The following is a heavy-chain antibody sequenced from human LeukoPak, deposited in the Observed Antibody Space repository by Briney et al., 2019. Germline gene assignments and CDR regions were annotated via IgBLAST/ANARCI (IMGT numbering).Heavy chain of an antibody. D-gene: IGHD1-14*01. Sequence: SETLSLTCTVSGGSISTYYWSWIRQPAGKGLEWIGRIYTSGSTNYNPSLKSRVTMSVDTSKNQVSLKLSSQTAADTAVYYCASTRGEPYFDYWGQGTLVTVSS. CDR3: ASTRGEPYFDY. J-gene: IGHJ4*02. CDR2: IYTSGST. V-gene: IGHV4-4*07. CDR1: GGSISTYY.